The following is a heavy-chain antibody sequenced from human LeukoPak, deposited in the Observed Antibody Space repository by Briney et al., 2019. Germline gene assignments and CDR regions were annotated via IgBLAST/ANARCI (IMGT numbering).Heavy chain of an antibody. Sequence: GSLRLSCAASGFTFDDYGMSWVRQAPGKGLEWISYISTSRSTIYYADSVKGRFTISSDNANNSLYLQMNSLKTEDTAVYYCTRESSRYTAMVFAFDIWGQGTMVTVSS. CDR2: ISTSRSTI. D-gene: IGHD5-18*01. J-gene: IGHJ3*02. CDR3: TRESSRYTAMVFAFDI. V-gene: IGHV3-48*01. CDR1: GFTFDDYG.